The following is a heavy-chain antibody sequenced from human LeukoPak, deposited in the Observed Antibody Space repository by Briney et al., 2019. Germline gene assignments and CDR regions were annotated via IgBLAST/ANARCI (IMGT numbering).Heavy chain of an antibody. CDR2: IYSGGST. D-gene: IGHD1-20*01. Sequence: GSLRLSCAASGFTVSSNYMSWVRKAPGKGLEWVSVIYSGGSTYYADSVKGRFTISRDNSKNTLYLQMNSLRAEDTAVYYCARDGYNWNDVLGSYYYYGMDVWGQGTTVTVSS. V-gene: IGHV3-53*01. CDR1: GFTVSSNY. J-gene: IGHJ6*02. CDR3: ARDGYNWNDVLGSYYYYGMDV.